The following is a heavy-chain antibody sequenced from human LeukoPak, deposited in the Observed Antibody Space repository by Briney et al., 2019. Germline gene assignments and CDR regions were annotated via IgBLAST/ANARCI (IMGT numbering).Heavy chain of an antibody. J-gene: IGHJ5*02. V-gene: IGHV4-59*08. CDR3: ARQIVVVTAATNWFDP. Sequence: PSETLSLTCTVSGASISHYYWSWIRQPPGRGLEWIGCAFYTGSTNYNPSLKSRVTISIDTSKNQFSLKLSSVTAADTAVYYCARQIVVVTAATNWFDPWGQGTLVTVSS. CDR2: AFYTGST. D-gene: IGHD2-21*02. CDR1: GASISHYY.